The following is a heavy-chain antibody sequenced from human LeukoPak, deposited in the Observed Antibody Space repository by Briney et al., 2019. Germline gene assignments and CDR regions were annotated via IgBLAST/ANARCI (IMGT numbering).Heavy chain of an antibody. CDR1: GGSISSYY. D-gene: IGHD6-19*01. CDR2: IYYSGST. V-gene: IGHV4-59*08. Sequence: SETLSLTCTVSGGSISSYYWSWIRQPPGKGPEWIGYIYYSGSTNYNPSLKSRVTISVDTSKNQFSLKLSSVTAADTAVYYCARHSEHGSGWSFNWFDPWGQGTLVTVSS. J-gene: IGHJ5*02. CDR3: ARHSEHGSGWSFNWFDP.